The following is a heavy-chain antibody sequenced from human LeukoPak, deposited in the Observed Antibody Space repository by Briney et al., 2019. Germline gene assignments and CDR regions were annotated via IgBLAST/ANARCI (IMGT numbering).Heavy chain of an antibody. Sequence: GGSLRLSCAPSGFTFSHYWMHWVRQAPGKGLVWVSRIKSDGGRTDYADSLKGRFTISRDNAKNTLYLEMNSLRAEDTAVYYCARVGHCSSTACFIDYWGQGTLVTVSS. CDR1: GFTFSHYW. V-gene: IGHV3-74*01. CDR3: ARVGHCSSTACFIDY. J-gene: IGHJ4*02. CDR2: IKSDGGRT. D-gene: IGHD2-2*01.